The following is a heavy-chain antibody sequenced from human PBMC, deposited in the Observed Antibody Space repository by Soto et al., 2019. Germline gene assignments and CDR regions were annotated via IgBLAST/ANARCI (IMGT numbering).Heavy chain of an antibody. CDR3: ARTAIVTTNWFDP. V-gene: IGHV4-34*02. CDR1: GESFIGYY. Sequence: QVHLQQWGAGLLKPSETLSLTCAVYGESFIGYYWTWIRQPPGKGLEWIGEINHRGSTNYNPSLKSRISISIDTSKNQFSLKLTSVTVADTSVYYCARTAIVTTNWFDPWGQGTLVTVSS. D-gene: IGHD5-12*01. CDR2: INHRGST. J-gene: IGHJ5*02.